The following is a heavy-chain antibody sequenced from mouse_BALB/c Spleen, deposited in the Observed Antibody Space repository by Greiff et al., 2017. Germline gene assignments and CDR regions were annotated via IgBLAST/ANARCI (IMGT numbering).Heavy chain of an antibody. Sequence: VQLVESGPGLVAPSQSLSITCTVSGFSLTSYGVHWVRQPPGKGLEWLGVIWAGGSTNYNSALMSRLSISKDNSKSQVFLKMNSLQTDDTAMYYCAREGVRRGYAMDYWGQGTSVTVSS. CDR1: GFSLTSYG. J-gene: IGHJ4*01. CDR2: IWAGGST. V-gene: IGHV2-9*02. D-gene: IGHD2-14*01. CDR3: AREGVRRGYAMDY.